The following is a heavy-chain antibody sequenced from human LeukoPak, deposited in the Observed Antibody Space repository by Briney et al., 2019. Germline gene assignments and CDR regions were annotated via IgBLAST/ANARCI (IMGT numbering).Heavy chain of an antibody. Sequence: GGSLRLSCAASGFTFSSYGMHWVRQAPGKGLEWVAVISYDGSNKYYADSVKGRFTISRDNSKNTLYLQMNSLRAEDTAVYYCAPFGGSSWYLDYWGQGTLVTVSS. V-gene: IGHV3-30*03. CDR3: APFGGSSWYLDY. J-gene: IGHJ4*02. CDR2: ISYDGSNK. CDR1: GFTFSSYG. D-gene: IGHD6-13*01.